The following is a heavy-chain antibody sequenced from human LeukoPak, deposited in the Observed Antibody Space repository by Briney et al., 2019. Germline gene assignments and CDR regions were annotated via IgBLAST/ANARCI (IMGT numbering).Heavy chain of an antibody. CDR3: AKDLYYYGSGNYIDY. J-gene: IGHJ4*02. CDR2: ISGSGGSR. D-gene: IGHD3-10*01. CDR1: GGTFSSYA. V-gene: IGHV3-23*01. Sequence: GASVKVSCKASGGTFSSYAISWVRQAPGKGLEWVSAISGSGGSRYSADSVKGRFTISRDNSKNTLYLQMNSLRAEDTAIYYCAKDLYYYGSGNYIDYWGQGTLVTVSS.